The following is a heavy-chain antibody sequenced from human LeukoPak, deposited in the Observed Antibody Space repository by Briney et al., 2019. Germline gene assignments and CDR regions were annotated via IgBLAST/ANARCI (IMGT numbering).Heavy chain of an antibody. CDR2: ISSNGGSV. J-gene: IGHJ4*01. Sequence: GGSLRLSCEASGLPFTTYSMNWVRQAPEKGLEWLSYISSNGGSVYYANSVKGRFTISRDNGRSSLYLQMDSLRVEDTAVYFCARVSPYEEGHWGHGTLVTVSP. D-gene: IGHD5-12*01. CDR3: ARVSPYEEGH. V-gene: IGHV3-48*01. CDR1: GLPFTTYS.